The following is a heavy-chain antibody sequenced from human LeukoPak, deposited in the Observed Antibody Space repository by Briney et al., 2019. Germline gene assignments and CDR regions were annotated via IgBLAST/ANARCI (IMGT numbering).Heavy chain of an antibody. CDR1: GSRFTNYW. J-gene: IGHJ4*02. Sequence: GAPLQISCKASGSRFTNYWIGWVRQIPGKGLERMGIIHSADSNTKYSPSFQGQVTISADKSISTAYLQWSGLKASDTAMYYCAGARHGDYRWDYWGQGTLVTVSS. CDR3: AGARHGDYRWDY. CDR2: IHSADSNT. V-gene: IGHV5-51*01. D-gene: IGHD4-17*01.